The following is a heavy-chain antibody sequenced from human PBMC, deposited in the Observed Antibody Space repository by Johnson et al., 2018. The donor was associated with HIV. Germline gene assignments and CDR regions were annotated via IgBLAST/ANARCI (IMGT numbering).Heavy chain of an antibody. CDR2: IRSKSAGGTI. CDR1: GMIFSNLW. CDR3: ARGSRYTYDNDDAHLLHAFDI. V-gene: IGHV3-15*01. D-gene: IGHD3-22*01. J-gene: IGHJ3*02. Sequence: VQLVESGGGLVKPGGSLRISCEASGMIFSNLWFNWVRQAPGKGLEWVGRIRSKSAGGTIEYAAPVKGRFTISRDDSKNSLYLQMNSLKTEDTAVYYCARGSRYTYDNDDAHLLHAFDIWGQGTMVTVSS.